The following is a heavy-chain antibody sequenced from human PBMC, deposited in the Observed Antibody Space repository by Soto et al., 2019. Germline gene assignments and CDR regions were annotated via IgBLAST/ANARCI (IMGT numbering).Heavy chain of an antibody. V-gene: IGHV4-34*01. Sequence: SETRSLTCAVYGGSFSGYYWSWIRQPPGKGLEWIGEINHSGSTNYNPSLKSRVTISVDTSKNQFSLKLSSVTAADTAVYYCARDSILYYYYMDVWGKGTTVTVSS. CDR3: ARDSILYYYYMDV. CDR2: INHSGST. CDR1: GGSFSGYY. J-gene: IGHJ6*03.